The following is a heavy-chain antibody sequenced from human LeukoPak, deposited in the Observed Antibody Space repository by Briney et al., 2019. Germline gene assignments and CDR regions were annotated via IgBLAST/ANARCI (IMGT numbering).Heavy chain of an antibody. Sequence: GASVKDSSKPSLYTFTISDRYAVCEGTEQGVESMGWMNRNSGNTGYAQKFKGRVTMTRNNSISTVYMELSSLRSEDTAVYYCAKDTVGATEDYYYYGMVDWGQGTTVTVSS. D-gene: IGHD1-26*01. J-gene: IGHJ6*02. CDR3: AKDTVGATEDYYYYGMVD. CDR2: MNRNSGNT. V-gene: IGHV1-8*01. CDR1: LYTFTISD.